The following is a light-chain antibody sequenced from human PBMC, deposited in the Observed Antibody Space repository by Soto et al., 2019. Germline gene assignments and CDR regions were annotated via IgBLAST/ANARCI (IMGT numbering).Light chain of an antibody. J-gene: IGLJ1*01. CDR3: TSPTPGSLYV. V-gene: IGLV2-14*01. CDR1: SSDVGNYNY. Sequence: QSALAQPASVSGSPGQSITISCTGTSSDVGNYNYVPWYQQYPGRVPKLLIYMVSNRASGVSNRFSGSKSGNTASLTISGLQAEDEADYFCTSPTPGSLYVFGTGTKVTVL. CDR2: MVS.